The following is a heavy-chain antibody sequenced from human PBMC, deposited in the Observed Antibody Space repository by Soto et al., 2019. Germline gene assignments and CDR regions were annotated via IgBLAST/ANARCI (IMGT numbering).Heavy chain of an antibody. CDR1: GGSISSGGYY. V-gene: IGHV4-31*11. Sequence: SETLSLTCAVSGGSISSGGYYWSWIRQRPGKGLEWIGYIYYSGSTYYNPSLKSRVAISVDTSKNQFSLKLSSVTAADTAVYYCARDCTGRGDYCDWFDPRGQGTMGTVSS. CDR3: ARDCTGRGDYCDWFDP. D-gene: IGHD3-22*01. CDR2: IYYSGST. J-gene: IGHJ5*02.